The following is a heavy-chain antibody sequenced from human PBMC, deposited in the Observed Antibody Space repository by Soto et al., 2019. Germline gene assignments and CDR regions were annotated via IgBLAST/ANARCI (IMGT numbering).Heavy chain of an antibody. CDR3: AKEKSSGWSPYFDY. V-gene: IGHV3-30*18. CDR2: ISYDGSNK. CDR1: GFTFISYG. J-gene: IGHJ4*02. Sequence: GGSLRLRCAASGFTFISYGMHWVRQAPGKGLEWVAVISYDGSNKYYADSVKGRFTISRDNSKNTLYLQMNSLRAEDTAVYYCAKEKSSGWSPYFDYWGQGTLVTVSS. D-gene: IGHD6-19*01.